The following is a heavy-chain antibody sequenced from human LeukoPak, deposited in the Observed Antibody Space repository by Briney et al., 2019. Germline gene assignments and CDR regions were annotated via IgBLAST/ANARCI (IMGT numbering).Heavy chain of an antibody. J-gene: IGHJ4*01. CDR1: GFTFSNAW. Sequence: GGSLRLSCAASGFTFSNAWMSWVRQAPGKGLEWVGRIKSKTDGGTTDYAAPVKGRFTISRDDSKNTLYLQMNSLRAEDTAVYYCGRDGTAPGLYFDLWGQGTLVTVSS. CDR3: GRDGTAPGLYFDL. D-gene: IGHD6-13*01. CDR2: IKSKTDGGTT. V-gene: IGHV3-15*01.